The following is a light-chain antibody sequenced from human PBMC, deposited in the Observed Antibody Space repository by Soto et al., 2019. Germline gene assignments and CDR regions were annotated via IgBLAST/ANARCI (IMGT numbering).Light chain of an antibody. CDR3: QQYDNRPLT. J-gene: IGKJ4*01. V-gene: IGKV1-33*01. Sequence: DIQMTNSPSSLSASVGDRVTITCQASQDISNYLNWYQQKPGKAPKLLIYDASNLETGVPSRFSGSGSGTDFTFTISSLQPEDITTYYCQQYDNRPLTFGGGTKVDIK. CDR1: QDISNY. CDR2: DAS.